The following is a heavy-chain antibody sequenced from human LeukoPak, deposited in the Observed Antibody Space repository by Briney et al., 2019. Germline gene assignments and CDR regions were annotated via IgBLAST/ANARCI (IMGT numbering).Heavy chain of an antibody. D-gene: IGHD5-18*01. V-gene: IGHV3-9*01. CDR1: GFYLEDYA. J-gene: IGHJ4*02. CDR2: IRLDSGNP. CDR3: VKDISDTAMVALKN. Sequence: ARSLRLSCAASGFYLEDYAMRCVRHAPGKCLGWVSGIRLDSGNPTYADAVKGRFSISRDNARNSLFLQMNSLRVEDTALYHCVKDISDTAMVALKNWGQGTLVAVSS.